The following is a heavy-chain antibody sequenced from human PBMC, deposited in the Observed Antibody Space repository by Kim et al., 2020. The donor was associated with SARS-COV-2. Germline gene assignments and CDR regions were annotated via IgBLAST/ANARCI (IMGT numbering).Heavy chain of an antibody. Sequence: TNYNPSRKSRVNISADTSKNQFSLKLSSVTAADTAVYYWSRWLDGDYAYWGQGTLVTVSS. CDR2: T. J-gene: IGHJ4*02. CDR3: SRWLDGDYAY. V-gene: IGHV4-59*01. D-gene: IGHD4-17*01.